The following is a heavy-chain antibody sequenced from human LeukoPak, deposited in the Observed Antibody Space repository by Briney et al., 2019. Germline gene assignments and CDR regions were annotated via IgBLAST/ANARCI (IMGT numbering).Heavy chain of an antibody. D-gene: IGHD3-10*01. CDR2: IKEDGREK. CDR1: GFTFSSSW. V-gene: IGHV3-7*01. Sequence: GGSLRLTCATSGFTFSSSWMSWVRQAPGKGLECVANIKEDGREKYYVDSVKGRFTISRDNAKNSLYLQMSSLRAEDTAVYYCARGGRPDYWGQGTLVTVSS. J-gene: IGHJ4*02. CDR3: ARGGRPDY.